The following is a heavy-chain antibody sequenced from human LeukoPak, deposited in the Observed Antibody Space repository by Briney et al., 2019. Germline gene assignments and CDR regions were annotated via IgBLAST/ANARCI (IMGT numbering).Heavy chain of an antibody. V-gene: IGHV3-48*04. CDR3: AREDTAMVTVDY. CDR1: GFTFSSYS. Sequence: GGSLRLSCAASGFTFSSYSMNWVRQAPGKGLEWGSYISGSSSTIYYADSVKGRFTISRDNAKNSLYLQMNSLRAEDTAVYYCAREDTAMVTVDYWGQGTLVTVSS. CDR2: ISGSSSTI. D-gene: IGHD5-18*01. J-gene: IGHJ4*02.